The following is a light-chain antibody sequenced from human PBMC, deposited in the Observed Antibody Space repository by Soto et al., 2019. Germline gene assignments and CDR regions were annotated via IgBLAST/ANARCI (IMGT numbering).Light chain of an antibody. CDR2: GNT. J-gene: IGLJ2*01. Sequence: QSILTQPPSVSGAPGQRVTISCTGSRSNIGATYGVHWYRQLPGTAPKLLIYGNTNRPSGVPDRFSGSKSGTSASLVITGLHVEDEADYYCQSYASSLSGSVFGGGTKLTVL. CDR1: RSNIGATYG. CDR3: QSYASSLSGSV. V-gene: IGLV1-40*01.